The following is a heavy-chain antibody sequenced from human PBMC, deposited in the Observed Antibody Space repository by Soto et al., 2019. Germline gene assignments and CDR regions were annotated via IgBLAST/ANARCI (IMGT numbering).Heavy chain of an antibody. CDR2: IIPIFGTA. CDR3: ARDLNPLTGAYYFDY. D-gene: IGHD7-27*01. CDR1: GGTFSSYA. J-gene: IGHJ4*02. V-gene: IGHV1-69*13. Sequence: ASVKVSCKASGGTFSSYAISWVRQAPGQGLEWMGEIIPIFGTANYAQKFQGRVTITADESTSTAYMELSSLRSEDTAVYYCARDLNPLTGAYYFDYWGQGTLVTVSS.